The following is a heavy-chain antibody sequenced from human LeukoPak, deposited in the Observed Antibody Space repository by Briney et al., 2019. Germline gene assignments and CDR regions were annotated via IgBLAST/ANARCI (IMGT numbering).Heavy chain of an antibody. J-gene: IGHJ6*03. V-gene: IGHV4-39*07. CDR1: GGSINSSSYY. CDR2: MYYRGST. D-gene: IGHD6-13*01. Sequence: SETLSLTCTVSGGSINSSSYYWGWVRQPPGKGLEWIGSMYYRGSTYYNPSLKSRVTISVDTSKNQFSLKLSSVTAADTAVYYCARDPAAATHYYYYYYMDVWGKGTTVTVSS. CDR3: ARDPAAATHYYYYYYMDV.